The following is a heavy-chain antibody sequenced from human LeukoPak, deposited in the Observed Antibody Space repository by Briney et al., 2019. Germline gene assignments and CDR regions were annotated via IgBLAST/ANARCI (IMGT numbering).Heavy chain of an antibody. D-gene: IGHD4-23*01. V-gene: IGHV3-30-3*01. CDR1: GFTFSSYA. J-gene: IGHJ4*02. Sequence: GGSLRLSCAASGFTFSSYAMHWVRQAPGKGLEWVAVISYDGSNKYYADSVKGRFTISRDNSKNTLYLQMNSLRAEDTAVYYCARENYGGNSGPFDYWGQGTLVTVFS. CDR2: ISYDGSNK. CDR3: ARENYGGNSGPFDY.